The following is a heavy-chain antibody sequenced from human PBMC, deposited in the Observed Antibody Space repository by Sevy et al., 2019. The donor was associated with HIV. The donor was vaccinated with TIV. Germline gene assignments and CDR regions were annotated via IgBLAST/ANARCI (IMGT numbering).Heavy chain of an antibody. CDR2: IYYSGST. J-gene: IGHJ5*02. Sequence: SETLSLTCTVSGGSISSGGYYWSWIRQHPGKGLEWIGYIYYSGSTYYNPSLRSPVTISVDTSKNQFSLKLSSVTAADTAVYDCARDGSDDYGDYNWFDPWGQGTLVTVSS. V-gene: IGHV4-31*01. D-gene: IGHD4-17*01. CDR1: GGSISSGGYY. CDR3: ARDGSDDYGDYNWFDP.